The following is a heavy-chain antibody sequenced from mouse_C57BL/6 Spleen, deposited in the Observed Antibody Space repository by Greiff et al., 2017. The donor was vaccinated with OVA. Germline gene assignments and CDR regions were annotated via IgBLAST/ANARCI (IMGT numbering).Heavy chain of an antibody. Sequence: EVKLMESEGGLVQPGSSMKLSCTASGFTFSDYYMAWVRQVPEKGLEWVANINYDGSSTYYLDSLKSRFIISRDNAKNILYLQMSSLKSEDTATYYCARGRASFDYWGQGTTLTVSS. CDR1: GFTFSDYY. J-gene: IGHJ2*01. CDR3: ARGRASFDY. CDR2: INYDGSST. D-gene: IGHD3-1*01. V-gene: IGHV5-16*01.